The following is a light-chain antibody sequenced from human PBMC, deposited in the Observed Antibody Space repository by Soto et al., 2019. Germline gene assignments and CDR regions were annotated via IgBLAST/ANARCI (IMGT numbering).Light chain of an antibody. CDR2: AAS. Sequence: AIRMTQSPSSFSASTGDRVTITCRASQGISSYLAWYQQKPGKAPKLLVYAASTLQYGVPSRFSGSGSGTDFTITISCLQSEDFATYCCQQYYTYPQTFGQGTKLEIK. V-gene: IGKV1-8*01. CDR3: QQYYTYPQT. J-gene: IGKJ2*01. CDR1: QGISSY.